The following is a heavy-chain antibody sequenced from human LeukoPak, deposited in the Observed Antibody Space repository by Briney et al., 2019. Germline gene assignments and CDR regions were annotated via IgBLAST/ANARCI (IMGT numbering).Heavy chain of an antibody. CDR2: ISSAGDSA. J-gene: IGHJ4*02. Sequence: PGGSLRLSCSASGFTFGSYGMHWVRQAPGNGLEYVSVISSAGDSAYYADSVKGRFTISRDNSKNTLYLQMSSLRAEDTAVYYCVKQGHYSSSWYFDYWGQGTLVTVSS. CDR3: VKQGHYSSSWYFDY. D-gene: IGHD6-13*01. V-gene: IGHV3-64D*06. CDR1: GFTFGSYG.